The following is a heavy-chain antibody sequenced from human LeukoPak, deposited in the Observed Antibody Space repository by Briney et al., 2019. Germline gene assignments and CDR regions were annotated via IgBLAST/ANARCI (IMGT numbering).Heavy chain of an antibody. CDR1: GYTFTAYY. CDR2: INPNNGDT. CDR3: ARNLWFGESSDAFDI. Sequence: ASVKVSCKTPGYTFTAYYIHWVRQAPGQGLEWIGWINPNNGDTNYAQKFQGRVTMTRDTSISTAYMELSRLRSDDTAVYYCARNLWFGESSDAFDIWGQGTMVTVSS. J-gene: IGHJ3*02. D-gene: IGHD3-10*01. V-gene: IGHV1-2*02.